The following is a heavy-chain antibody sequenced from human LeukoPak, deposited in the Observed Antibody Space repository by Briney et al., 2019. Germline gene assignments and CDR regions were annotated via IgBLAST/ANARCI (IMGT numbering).Heavy chain of an antibody. CDR3: VKMHYDFWSAFHI. Sequence: ASVKVSCKASGYTFTGNYMHWVRQAPGQGLEWMGWINPRSGGTNYAQKFQGRVTMTRDTSITTAYMELSRLRSADTAVYYCVKMHYDFWSAFHIWGQGTMVTVSS. J-gene: IGHJ3*02. CDR1: GYTFTGNY. V-gene: IGHV1-2*02. CDR2: INPRSGGT. D-gene: IGHD3-3*01.